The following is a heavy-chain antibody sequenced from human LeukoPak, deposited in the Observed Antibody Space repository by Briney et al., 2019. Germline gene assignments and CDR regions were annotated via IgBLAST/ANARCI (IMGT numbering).Heavy chain of an antibody. V-gene: IGHV4-39*07. D-gene: IGHD5-24*01. Sequence: PSETLSLTCTVSGGSISSSSYYWGWIRQPPGKGLEWIGSIYYSGSTYYNPSLKSRVTISVDTSKNQFSLKLSSVTAADTAVYYCARDRHTEMEPLDYWGQGTLVTVSS. J-gene: IGHJ4*02. CDR2: IYYSGST. CDR1: GGSISSSSYY. CDR3: ARDRHTEMEPLDY.